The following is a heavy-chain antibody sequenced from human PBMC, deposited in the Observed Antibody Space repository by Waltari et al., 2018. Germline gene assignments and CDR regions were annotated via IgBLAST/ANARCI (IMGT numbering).Heavy chain of an antibody. V-gene: IGHV4-59*01. CDR3: VREVGPWEHDY. CDR1: GLTFRSYA. Sequence: AQLLESGGRLVQPGGSLRLSCAASGLTFRSYAMSWVRQVPGKGLEWIGYIFHTGSTKYNPSLESRVTISADTSTNQYSLKLRSMTAADSAVYYCVREVGPWEHDYWGQGTLVTVSS. CDR2: IFHTGST. D-gene: IGHD1-26*01. J-gene: IGHJ4*02.